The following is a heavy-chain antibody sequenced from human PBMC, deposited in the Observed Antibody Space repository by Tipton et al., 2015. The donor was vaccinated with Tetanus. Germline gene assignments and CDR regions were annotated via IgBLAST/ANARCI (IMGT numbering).Heavy chain of an antibody. CDR2: VFRSGSA. Sequence: TLSLTCAVSGASISSIYSWSWIRQPPGKGLEWIGYVFRSGSADYNPSLKSRVNISLDRSENQISLMLTSVTAADTAVYYCARMACSSTSCYSHYFDYWGPGSLVTVSS. V-gene: IGHV4-30-2*01. D-gene: IGHD2-2*01. CDR3: ARMACSSTSCYSHYFDY. CDR1: GASISSIYS. J-gene: IGHJ4*02.